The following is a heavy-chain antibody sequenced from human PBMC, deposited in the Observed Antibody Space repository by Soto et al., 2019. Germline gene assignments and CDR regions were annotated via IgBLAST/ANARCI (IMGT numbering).Heavy chain of an antibody. J-gene: IGHJ5*02. Sequence: SETLSLTCTVSGGSISSGGYYWSWIRQHPGKGLEWIGYIYYSGSTYYNPSLKSRVTISVDTSKNQFSLKLSSVTAADTAVYYCARGAPMITFGGVIVLDWFDPWGQGTLVTVSS. CDR3: ARGAPMITFGGVIVLDWFDP. CDR2: IYYSGST. D-gene: IGHD3-16*02. V-gene: IGHV4-31*03. CDR1: GGSISSGGYY.